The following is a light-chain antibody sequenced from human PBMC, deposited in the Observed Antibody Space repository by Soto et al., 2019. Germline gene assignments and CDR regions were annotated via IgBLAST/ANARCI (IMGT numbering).Light chain of an antibody. J-gene: IGLJ2*01. CDR2: EDN. V-gene: IGLV2-23*02. Sequence: QSALTQPASVSGSPGQSITISCTGTSSDVGSYNLVSWYQQHPGKAPKLMILEDNKRPSGVSNRFSGSKSGNTASLTISGLPAADEAAYYCCSYAGSSTFVIFGGGTKVIVL. CDR3: CSYAGSSTFVI. CDR1: SSDVGSYNL.